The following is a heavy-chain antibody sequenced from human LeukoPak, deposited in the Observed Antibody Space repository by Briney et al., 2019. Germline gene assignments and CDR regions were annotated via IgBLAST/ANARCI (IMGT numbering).Heavy chain of an antibody. CDR3: ARGFYYDSSGYYYDSIPPNDAFDI. CDR2: INPNSGGT. J-gene: IGHJ3*02. CDR1: GYTFTGYY. Sequence: ASVKVSCKASGYTFTGYYMHWVRQAPGQGLEWMGWINPNSGGTNYAQKFQGRVTIPRDTSISTAYMELSRLRSDDTAVYYCARGFYYDSSGYYYDSIPPNDAFDIWGQGTMVTVSS. D-gene: IGHD3-22*01. V-gene: IGHV1-2*02.